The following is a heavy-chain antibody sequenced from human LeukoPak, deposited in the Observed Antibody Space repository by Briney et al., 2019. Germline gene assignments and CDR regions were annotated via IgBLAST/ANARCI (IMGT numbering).Heavy chain of an antibody. CDR3: AKGLRYFDWSIDY. CDR2: ISGSGVST. CDR1: GFTFSSYA. V-gene: IGHV3-23*01. J-gene: IGHJ4*02. D-gene: IGHD3-9*01. Sequence: GGSLRPSCAASGFTFSSYAMSWVRQAPGKGLEWVSAISGSGVSTYYADSVKGRFTISRDNSKNTLYLQMNSLRAEDTAVYYCAKGLRYFDWSIDYWGQGTLVTVSS.